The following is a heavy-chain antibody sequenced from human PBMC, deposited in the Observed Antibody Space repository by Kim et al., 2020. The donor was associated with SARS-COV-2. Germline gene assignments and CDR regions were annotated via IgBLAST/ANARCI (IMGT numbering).Heavy chain of an antibody. D-gene: IGHD3-22*01. Sequence: ADSGKGRLPISSDNAKNSLYLQMNSLRAEDTAVYYCARDSSGYYSRGVDIWGQGTMVTVSS. CDR3: ARDSSGYYSRGVDI. V-gene: IGHV3-48*01. J-gene: IGHJ3*02.